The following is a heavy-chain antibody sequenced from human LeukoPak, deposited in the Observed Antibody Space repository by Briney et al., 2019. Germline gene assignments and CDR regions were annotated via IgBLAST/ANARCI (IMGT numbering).Heavy chain of an antibody. J-gene: IGHJ5*02. Sequence: GRSLRLSCAASGFTFSTSGMHWVRQAPGKGLEWVAVMSHDGSTKYYADSVKGRFTISRDTSKNTLYLQMNSLRAEDTAVYYCSKGGGYNYFLIDHWGQGTLVTVS. CDR3: SKGGGYNYFLIDH. CDR2: MSHDGSTK. D-gene: IGHD5-24*01. CDR1: GFTFSTSG. V-gene: IGHV3-30*18.